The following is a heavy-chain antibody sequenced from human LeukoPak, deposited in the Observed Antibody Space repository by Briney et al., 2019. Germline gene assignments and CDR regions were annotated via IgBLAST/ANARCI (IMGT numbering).Heavy chain of an antibody. CDR2: IYGSGST. J-gene: IGHJ3*01. D-gene: IGHD1-26*01. CDR1: GGSISSGPYY. CDR3: AGLADSVGATMYTFNV. Sequence: SQTLSLTCTLSGGSISSGPYYWSWIRQPVLKELEWIGRIYGSGSTHYNPSLKSRVTISLDTSKNHFSLKLSSVTAADTAVYYCAGLADSVGATMYTFNVWGQGTMVTVSS. V-gene: IGHV4-61*02.